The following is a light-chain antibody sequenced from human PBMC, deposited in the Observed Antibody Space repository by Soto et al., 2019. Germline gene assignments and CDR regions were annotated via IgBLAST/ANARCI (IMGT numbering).Light chain of an antibody. CDR3: QQYDSSQT. Sequence: EIVLTQSPGTLSLSPGERATLSCRASQSVSSSYLVWYQQKPGQAPRLLIYGASSRATGIPDRFSGSGSGTDFTLTISRLVPEDFAVYYCQQYDSSQTFGQGTKVEIK. CDR1: QSVSSSY. V-gene: IGKV3-20*01. CDR2: GAS. J-gene: IGKJ1*01.